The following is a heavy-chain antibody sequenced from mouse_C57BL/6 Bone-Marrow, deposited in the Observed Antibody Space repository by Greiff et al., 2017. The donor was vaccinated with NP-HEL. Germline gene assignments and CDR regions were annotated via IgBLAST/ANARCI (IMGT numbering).Heavy chain of an antibody. D-gene: IGHD1-1*01. CDR3: ARDRGGSSYNYFDY. V-gene: IGHV5-4*01. CDR2: ISDGGSYT. J-gene: IGHJ2*01. CDR1: GFTFSSYA. Sequence: EVHLVESGGGLVKPGGSLKLSCAASGFTFSSYAMSWVRQTPEKRLEWVATISDGGSYTYYPDNVKGRFTISRDNAKNNLYLQMSHLKSEDTAMYYCARDRGGSSYNYFDYWGQGTTLTVSS.